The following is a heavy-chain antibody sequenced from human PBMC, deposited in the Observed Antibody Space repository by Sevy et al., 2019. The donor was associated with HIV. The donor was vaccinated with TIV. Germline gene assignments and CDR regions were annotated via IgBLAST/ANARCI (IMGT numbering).Heavy chain of an antibody. J-gene: IGHJ2*01. V-gene: IGHV3-11*01. CDR3: AREGSSRYFDL. CDR2: ISDIGGTI. Sequence: GGSLRLSCAASGFTFSDYYMSWFRQAPGKGLQWLSYISDIGGTIFYADSVKGRFTISRDNAKNSLFLQMNSLRGEDMAVYYCAREGSSRYFDLWGRRTLVTVSS. D-gene: IGHD3-10*01. CDR1: GFTFSDYY.